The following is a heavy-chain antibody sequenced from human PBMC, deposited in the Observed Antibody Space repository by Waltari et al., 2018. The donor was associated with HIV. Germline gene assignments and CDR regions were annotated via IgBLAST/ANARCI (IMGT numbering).Heavy chain of an antibody. CDR2: VPGEDLAGMGRNIPIFSTS. D-gene: IGHD5-18*01. J-gene: IGHJ6*02. CDR3: GGRGYSYDSHGMDV. Sequence: QVQLVQSGAEVKKSGSSVEVSLKASGGTFSSCVLNWLRQAPAQGHEWVRGVPGEDLAGMGRNIPIFSTSKYAEKSQGRVTIPAGESAATAYMELSSLRSEDAAVFYCGGRGYSYDSHGMDVWGQGTAVTVTS. CDR1: GGTFSSCV. V-gene: IGHV1-69*12.